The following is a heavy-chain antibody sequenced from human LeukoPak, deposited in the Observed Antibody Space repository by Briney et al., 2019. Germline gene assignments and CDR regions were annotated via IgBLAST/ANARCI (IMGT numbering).Heavy chain of an antibody. CDR2: IIPILGIA. D-gene: IGHD4-17*01. J-gene: IGHJ4*02. Sequence: ASVKVSCKASGCTFSSYAISWVRQAPGQGLEWMGRIIPILGIANYAQKFQGRVTITADKSTSTAYMELSSLRSEDTAVYYCARLRDYGGNSGRLAYFDYWGQGTLVTVSS. V-gene: IGHV1-69*04. CDR1: GCTFSSYA. CDR3: ARLRDYGGNSGRLAYFDY.